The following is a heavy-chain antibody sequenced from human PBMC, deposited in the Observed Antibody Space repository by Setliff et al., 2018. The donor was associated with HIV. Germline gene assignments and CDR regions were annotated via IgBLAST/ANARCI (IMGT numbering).Heavy chain of an antibody. V-gene: IGHV4-61*08. CDR1: GGSISSGDYY. Sequence: SETLSLTCTVSGGSISSGDYYWSWIRQPPGKGLEWIGYIYYSGSTNYNPSLKSRVTISVDTSKNQFSLKLSSVTAADTAVYYCARVGDFYDTSGYYSVLDAFDIWGQGTMVTVSS. D-gene: IGHD3-22*01. CDR2: IYYSGST. J-gene: IGHJ3*02. CDR3: ARVGDFYDTSGYYSVLDAFDI.